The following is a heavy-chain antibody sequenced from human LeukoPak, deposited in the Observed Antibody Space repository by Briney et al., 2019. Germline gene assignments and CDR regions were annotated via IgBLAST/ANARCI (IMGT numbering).Heavy chain of an antibody. V-gene: IGHV7-4-1*02. Sequence: ASVKVSCKASGYTFTSYAMNWVRQAPGQGLEWMRWINTNTGNPTYAQGLTGRFVFSLDTSVSTAYLQISSLKAEDTAVYYCARGYYHFWSNYWFPLDYWGQGTLVTVTS. CDR1: GYTFTSYA. CDR3: ARGYYHFWSNYWFPLDY. J-gene: IGHJ4*02. CDR2: INTNTGNP. D-gene: IGHD3-3*01.